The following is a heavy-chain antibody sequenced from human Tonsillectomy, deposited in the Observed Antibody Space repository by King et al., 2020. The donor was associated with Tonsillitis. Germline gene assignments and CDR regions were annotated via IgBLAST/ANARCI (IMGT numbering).Heavy chain of an antibody. CDR3: ARDRSQFDILVVPASPLSDFGMDV. CDR2: ISSSDSYI. CDR1: GFTFSSYS. V-gene: IGHV3-21*01. J-gene: IGHJ6*02. Sequence: VQLVESGGGLVKPGGSLRLSCAASGFTFSSYSMNWVRQAPGKGLEWVSSISSSDSYIYYADSVKGRFTISRDNAKNSLYLQMNSLRAEDTAVYYCARDRSQFDILVVPASPLSDFGMDVWGQGTTVTVSS. D-gene: IGHD2-2*01.